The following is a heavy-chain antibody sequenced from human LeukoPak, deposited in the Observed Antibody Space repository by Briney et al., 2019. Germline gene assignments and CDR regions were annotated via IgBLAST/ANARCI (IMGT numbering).Heavy chain of an antibody. CDR1: GFTFYGYS. CDR2: INSGTNNV. J-gene: IGHJ4*02. V-gene: IGHV3-48*04. D-gene: IGHD4-17*01. Sequence: GGSLRLSCAASGFTFYGYSMNWVRQAPGKGLEWISHINSGTNNVYYADSVKGRFTISRDNARNSLFLKMNSLRADDEAVYYCARDQGGAGFDSWGQGTLVTVSS. CDR3: ARDQGGAGFDS.